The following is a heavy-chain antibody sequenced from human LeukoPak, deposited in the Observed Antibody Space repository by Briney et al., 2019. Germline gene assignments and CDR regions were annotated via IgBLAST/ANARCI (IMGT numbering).Heavy chain of an antibody. CDR3: ARALRGAFDV. CDR1: GGTFSSYA. CDR2: IIPIFGTA. D-gene: IGHD4-17*01. Sequence: SVKVSCKASGGTFSSYAISWVRQAPGQGLEWMERIIPIFGTANYAQKFQGRVTITTDESTSTAYMELSSLRSEDTAVYYCARALRGAFDVWGQGTMVTVSS. V-gene: IGHV1-69*05. J-gene: IGHJ3*01.